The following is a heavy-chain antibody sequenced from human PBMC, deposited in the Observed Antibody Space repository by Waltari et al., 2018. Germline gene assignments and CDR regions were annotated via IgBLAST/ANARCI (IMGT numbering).Heavy chain of an antibody. V-gene: IGHV1-69*01. CDR2: IIPIFGTA. CDR3: ARAWGPWLSYYYYGMDV. CDR1: GGTFSSYA. D-gene: IGHD3-22*01. Sequence: QVQLVQSGAEVKKPGSSVKVSCKASGGTFSSYAISWVRPAPGQGLEWMGGIIPIFGTANYAQKFQGRVTITADESTSTAYMELSSLRSEDTAVYYCARAWGPWLSYYYYGMDVWGQGTTVTVSS. J-gene: IGHJ6*02.